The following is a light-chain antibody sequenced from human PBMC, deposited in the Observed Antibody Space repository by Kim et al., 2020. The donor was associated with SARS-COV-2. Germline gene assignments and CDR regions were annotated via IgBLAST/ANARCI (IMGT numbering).Light chain of an antibody. V-gene: IGKV3-11*01. Sequence: LSLCPGETATVSCRASQSVSSYLCCYQHKPDQATRLLIYDACNRATGIAARCSGSGSATDFTLTISSLEPEDFAVYYCQQGSNWYSFGQGTKLEI. CDR3: QQGSNWYS. J-gene: IGKJ2*03. CDR2: DAC. CDR1: QSVSSY.